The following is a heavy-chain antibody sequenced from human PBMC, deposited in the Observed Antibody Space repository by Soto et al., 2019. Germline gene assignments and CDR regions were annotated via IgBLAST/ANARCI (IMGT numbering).Heavy chain of an antibody. J-gene: IGHJ6*04. D-gene: IGHD5-18*01. V-gene: IGHV4-39*01. CDR3: AYSYGSYYYGMDV. CDR1: GGSISSSSYY. Sequence: SETLSLTCTVSGGSISSSSYYWGWIRQPPGKGLEWIGSIYYSGSTYYNPSLKSRVTISVDTSKNQFSLKLSSVTAADTAVYYCAYSYGSYYYGMDVWGKGTTVT. CDR2: IYYSGST.